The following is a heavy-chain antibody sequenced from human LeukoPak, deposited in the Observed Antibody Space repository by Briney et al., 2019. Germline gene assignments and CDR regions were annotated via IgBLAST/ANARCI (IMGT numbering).Heavy chain of an antibody. D-gene: IGHD4-23*01. J-gene: IGHJ4*02. CDR1: GFTFSSFA. V-gene: IGHV3-23*01. CDR2: ISSSGSTT. Sequence: GASLRLSCVDSGFTFSSFAMSWVRQAPGRGLEWVSTISSSGSTTYYIDSVKGRFTISRDNSRNTLYLRLNSLRGEDTAVYYCARETPAFDYWGQGTLVTVS. CDR3: ARETPAFDY.